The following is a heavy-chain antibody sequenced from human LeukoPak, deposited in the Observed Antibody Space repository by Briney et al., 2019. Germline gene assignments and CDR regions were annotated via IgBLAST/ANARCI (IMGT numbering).Heavy chain of an antibody. V-gene: IGHV3-21*01. CDR2: ISSSSSYI. J-gene: IGHJ5*02. D-gene: IGHD6-25*01. CDR1: GFTFSGYS. CDR3: ARGGGWGSGVKNWFDP. Sequence: PGGSLRLSFAASGFTFSGYSMNWVRQAPGKGLEWVSSISSSSSYIYYADSVKGRFTISRDNAKNSLYLQMNSLRAEDTAVYYCARGGGWGSGVKNWFDPWGQGTLVTVSS.